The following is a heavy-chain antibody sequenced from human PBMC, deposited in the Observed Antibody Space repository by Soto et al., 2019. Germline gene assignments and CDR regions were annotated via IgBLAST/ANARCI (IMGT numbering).Heavy chain of an antibody. Sequence: QVQLVQSGAEVKKPGASVKVSCKAPGYTFTSYDINWVRQATGQGLAWMGWMNPHSGNTGYAQKFQGRVTMTRNTSISRAYMELRSLRSEDTAVYYCACVTHDSGGYPYYFDYWGQGTLVTVS. V-gene: IGHV1-8*01. CDR2: MNPHSGNT. CDR1: GYTFTSYD. J-gene: IGHJ4*02. CDR3: ACVTHDSGGYPYYFDY. D-gene: IGHD3-22*01.